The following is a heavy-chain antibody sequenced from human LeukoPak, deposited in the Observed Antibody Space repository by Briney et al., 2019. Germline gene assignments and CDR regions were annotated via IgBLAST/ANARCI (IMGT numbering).Heavy chain of an antibody. CDR2: IIPIFGTA. CDR3: ARCNRLAITMVRGIAPTRFDP. V-gene: IGHV1-69*06. J-gene: IGHJ5*02. CDR1: GGTFSNYA. D-gene: IGHD3-10*01. Sequence: GASVKVSCKASGGTFSNYAISWVRQAPGQGLEWMGGIIPIFGTANYAQKFQGRVTITADKSTSTAYMELSSLRSEDTAVYYCARCNRLAITMVRGIAPTRFDPWGQGTLVTVSS.